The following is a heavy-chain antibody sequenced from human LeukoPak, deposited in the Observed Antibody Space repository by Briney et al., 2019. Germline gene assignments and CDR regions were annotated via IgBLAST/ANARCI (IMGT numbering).Heavy chain of an antibody. CDR1: GGSFSGYY. CDR3: ARGYVDCTNGVCYRPFDY. Sequence: SETLSLTCAVYGGSFSGYYWSWIRQPPGKGLEWIGEINHSGSTNYNPSLKSRVTTSVDTSKNQFSLKLSSVTAADTAVYYCARGYVDCTNGVCYRPFDYWGQGTLVTVSS. D-gene: IGHD2-8*01. CDR2: INHSGST. V-gene: IGHV4-34*01. J-gene: IGHJ4*02.